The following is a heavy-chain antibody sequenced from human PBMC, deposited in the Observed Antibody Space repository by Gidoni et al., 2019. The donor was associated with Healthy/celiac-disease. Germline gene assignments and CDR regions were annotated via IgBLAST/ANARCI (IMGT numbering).Heavy chain of an antibody. CDR2: INHSGST. CDR3: ARVSYYDFWSGYYLHDAFDI. D-gene: IGHD3-3*01. Sequence: QVQLQQWGAGLLKPSETLSLTCAVYGGSFRGYYLSWIRQPPGKWLEWIGEINHSGSTNYKPSLKSRVTISVDTSKNQFSLKLSAVTAADTAVYYWARVSYYDFWSGYYLHDAFDIWGQGTMVTVSS. J-gene: IGHJ3*02. CDR1: GGSFRGYY. V-gene: IGHV4-34*01.